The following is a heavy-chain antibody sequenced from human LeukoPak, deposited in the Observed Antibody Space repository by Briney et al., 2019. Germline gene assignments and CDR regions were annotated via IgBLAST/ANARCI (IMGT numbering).Heavy chain of an antibody. Sequence: PSETLSLTCTVSGGSISSYYWSWIRQPPGKGLEWIGYIYYSGSTNYNPSLKSRVTISVDTSKNQFSPKLSSVTAADTAVYYCARLGYSSGWYPFDYWGQGTLVTVSS. V-gene: IGHV4-59*08. D-gene: IGHD6-19*01. CDR3: ARLGYSSGWYPFDY. J-gene: IGHJ4*02. CDR2: IYYSGST. CDR1: GGSISSYY.